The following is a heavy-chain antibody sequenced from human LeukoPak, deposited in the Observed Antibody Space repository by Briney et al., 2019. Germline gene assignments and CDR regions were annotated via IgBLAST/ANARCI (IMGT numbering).Heavy chain of an antibody. CDR2: ISGSGGST. J-gene: IGHJ4*02. CDR3: ANEGIAAAGTRKGFWSPRSEVDY. Sequence: PGGSLRLSCAASGFTFSSYAMSWVRQAPGKGLEWVSAISGSGGSTYYADSVKGRFTISRDNSKNTQYLQMNSLRAEDTAVYCCANEGIAAAGTRKGFWSPRSEVDYWGQGTLVTVSS. V-gene: IGHV3-23*01. CDR1: GFTFSSYA. D-gene: IGHD6-13*01.